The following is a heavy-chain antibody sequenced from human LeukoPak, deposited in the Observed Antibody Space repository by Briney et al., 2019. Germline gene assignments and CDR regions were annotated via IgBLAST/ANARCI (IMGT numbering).Heavy chain of an antibody. D-gene: IGHD3-10*01. CDR2: IYHSGST. J-gene: IGHJ6*02. V-gene: IGHV4-4*02. CDR3: ARARGARLLWFGEDRADYGMDV. CDR1: GGSISSSNW. Sequence: SSETLSLTCAVSGGSISSSNWWSWVRQPPGKGLEWIGEIYHSGSTNYNPSLKSRVTISVDKSKNQFSLKLSSVTAADTAVYYCARARGARLLWFGEDRADYGMDVWGQGTTVTVSS.